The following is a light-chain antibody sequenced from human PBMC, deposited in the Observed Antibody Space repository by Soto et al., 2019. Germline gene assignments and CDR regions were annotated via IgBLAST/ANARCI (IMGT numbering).Light chain of an antibody. CDR3: LHLNSYSPDT. Sequence: DIQLTQSPSFLSASVGDRVTITCRASQGISSYLAWYQQKPGKAPKLLIFAASTLQNGVPSRFSGSGSGTEFTLTIISRQAEDFATYYCLHLNSYSPDTFGPGTKVDIK. CDR1: QGISSY. CDR2: AAS. J-gene: IGKJ3*01. V-gene: IGKV1-9*01.